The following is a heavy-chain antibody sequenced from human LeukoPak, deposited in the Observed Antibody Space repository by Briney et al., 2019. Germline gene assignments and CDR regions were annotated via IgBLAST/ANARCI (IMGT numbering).Heavy chain of an antibody. D-gene: IGHD2-15*01. CDR3: TREYCSGNNCYALFSF. CDR2: ISYDGSNK. J-gene: IGHJ4*02. CDR1: GFTFSSYG. Sequence: QRGGSLRLSCAASGFTFSSYGMHWVRQAPGKGLEWVAVISYDGSNKYYADSVKGRFTISRDNSRNTLYLQMNSLRAEDTAVYYCTREYCSGNNCYALFSFWGQGTLVTVSS. V-gene: IGHV3-30*03.